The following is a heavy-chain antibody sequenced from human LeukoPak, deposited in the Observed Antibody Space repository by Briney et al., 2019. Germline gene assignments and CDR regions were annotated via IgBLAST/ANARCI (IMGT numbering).Heavy chain of an antibody. CDR3: ARDDSSSWYYFDY. Sequence: PSETLSLTCTVSGGSISGYYWSWVRQPAGKGLEWIGRMYTSGSTNYNPSLKSRVTMSVDTSKNQFSPKLSSVTAADTAVYYCARDDSSSWYYFDYWGQGTLVTVSA. CDR2: MYTSGST. D-gene: IGHD6-13*01. J-gene: IGHJ4*02. V-gene: IGHV4-4*07. CDR1: GGSISGYY.